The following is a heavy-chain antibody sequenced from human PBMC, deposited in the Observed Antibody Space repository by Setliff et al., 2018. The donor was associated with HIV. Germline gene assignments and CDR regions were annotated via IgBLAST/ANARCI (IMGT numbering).Heavy chain of an antibody. CDR1: GFTFSSYA. CDR2: ISGSGYST. Sequence: PGGSLRLSCAASGFTFSSYAMSWVRQAPGKGLEWISSISGSGYSTYYAESERGRFAISGDPSTNTLYLQMNSLRADDTAVYFCARPTNIDTLYYGSQTFYMYYYGLDVWGQGTTVTVS. J-gene: IGHJ6*02. D-gene: IGHD1-26*01. CDR3: ARPTNIDTLYYGSQTFYMYYYGLDV. V-gene: IGHV3-23*01.